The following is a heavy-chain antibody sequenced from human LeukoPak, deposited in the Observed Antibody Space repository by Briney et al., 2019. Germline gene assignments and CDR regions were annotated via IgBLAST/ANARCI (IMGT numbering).Heavy chain of an antibody. CDR3: AKVSTTSYGYWNYYGMDV. CDR1: GFTFSSYS. V-gene: IGHV3-21*04. J-gene: IGHJ6*02. CDR2: ISSSSSHI. Sequence: GGSLRLSCAASGFTFSSYSMNWVRQAPGKGLEWVSSISSSSSHIYYADSVKGRFTISRDNSKNTLYLQMNSLRAEDTAVYYCAKVSTTSYGYWNYYGMDVWGQGTTVTVSS. D-gene: IGHD5-18*01.